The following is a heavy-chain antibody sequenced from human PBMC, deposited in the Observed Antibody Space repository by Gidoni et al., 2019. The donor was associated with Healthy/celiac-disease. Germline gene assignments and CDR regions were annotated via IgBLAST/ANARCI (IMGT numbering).Heavy chain of an antibody. V-gene: IGHV4-39*07. CDR2: IYYSGST. CDR1: GGSITSSSYY. CDR3: ARSEWELLGGDY. Sequence: QLQLQESVSGLVNPSETLSLTCTVSGGSITSSSYYWGWIRQPPGKGLEWIGSIYYSGSTYYNPSLKSRVTISVDTSKNQFSLKLSSVTAADTAVYYCARSEWELLGGDYWGQGTLVTVSS. D-gene: IGHD1-26*01. J-gene: IGHJ4*02.